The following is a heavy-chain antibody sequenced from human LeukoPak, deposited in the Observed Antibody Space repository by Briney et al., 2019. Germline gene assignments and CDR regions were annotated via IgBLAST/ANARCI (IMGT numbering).Heavy chain of an antibody. J-gene: IGHJ4*02. CDR2: IYYSGST. Sequence: SETLSLTCTVSGGSISSSSYYWGWIRQPPGKGLEWIGSIYYSGSTNYNPSLKSRVTISVDKSKNQFSLKLSSVTAADTAVYYCAKEAYYSSSPRDYFDYWGQGTLVTVSS. D-gene: IGHD6-6*01. V-gene: IGHV4-39*07. CDR3: AKEAYYSSSPRDYFDY. CDR1: GGSISSSSYY.